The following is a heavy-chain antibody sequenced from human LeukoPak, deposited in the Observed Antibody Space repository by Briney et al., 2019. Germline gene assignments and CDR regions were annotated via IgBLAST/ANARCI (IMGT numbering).Heavy chain of an antibody. D-gene: IGHD5/OR15-5a*01. CDR3: TRSVYI. V-gene: IGHV4-61*02. J-gene: IGHJ3*02. CDR2: IYSSGTT. Sequence: SQTLSLTCTVSGGSISSDSYYWSWIRQPAGKGLEWIGRIYSSGTTDYNPSLKSRVTISVDTSKTQFSLKLSSVTAADTAVYYCTRSVYIWGQGTMVTVSS. CDR1: GGSISSDSYY.